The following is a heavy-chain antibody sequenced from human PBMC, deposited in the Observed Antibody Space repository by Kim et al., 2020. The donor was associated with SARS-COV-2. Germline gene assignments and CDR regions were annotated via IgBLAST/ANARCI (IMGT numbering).Heavy chain of an antibody. Sequence: SETLSLTCTVSGGSISSSSYYWGWIRQPPGKGLEWIGSIYYSGSTYYNPSLKSRVTISVDTSKNQFSLKLSSVTAADTAVYYCARGSDDYGDYVSWFDPGAREPWSPSPQ. CDR2: IYYSGST. J-gene: IGHJ5*02. CDR1: GGSISSSSYY. V-gene: IGHV4-39*07. D-gene: IGHD4-17*01. CDR3: ARGSDDYGDYVSWFDP.